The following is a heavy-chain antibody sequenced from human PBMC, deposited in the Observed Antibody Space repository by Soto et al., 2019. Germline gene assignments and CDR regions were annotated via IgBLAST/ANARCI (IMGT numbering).Heavy chain of an antibody. D-gene: IGHD7-27*01. CDR1: GYSFTSYW. J-gene: IGHJ6*02. V-gene: IGHV5-51*01. CDR2: IYPGDSDT. CDR3: AVYLGAGSYYYYGRDV. Sequence: PGESLKISCKGSGYSFTSYWIGWVRQMPGKGLEWMGIIYPGDSDTRYSPSFQGQVTISADKSTSTAYLQWSSLKASDTAMYYCAVYLGAGSYYYYGRDVWGQGTTVPSP.